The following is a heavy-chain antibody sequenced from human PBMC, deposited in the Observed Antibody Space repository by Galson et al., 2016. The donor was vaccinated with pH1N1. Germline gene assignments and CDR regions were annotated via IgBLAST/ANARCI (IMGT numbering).Heavy chain of an antibody. D-gene: IGHD3-10*01. J-gene: IGHJ6*03. CDR3: AKGGDYFASGSFSYMDV. CDR1: GFTFSSFA. V-gene: IGHV3-23*01. CDR2: ISGSGDIT. Sequence: SLRLSCAASGFTFSSFAMTWVRQAPGKGLDWVSTISGSGDITNFGDSVKGRFTISRDNSKNTLYLEMNSLRAEDSAVYFCAKGGDYFASGSFSYMDVWGKGTPVTVSS.